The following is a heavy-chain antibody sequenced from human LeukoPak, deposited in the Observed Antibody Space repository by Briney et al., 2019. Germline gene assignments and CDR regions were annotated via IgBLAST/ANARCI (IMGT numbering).Heavy chain of an antibody. J-gene: IGHJ4*02. V-gene: IGHV3-7*01. CDR2: IKQDGSEK. CDR3: ARARRYLGYCSGGSCYGYFDY. D-gene: IGHD2-15*01. Sequence: LAGVSLRLSCAASGFTFSSYWMSWVRQAPGKGLEWVANIKQDGSEKYYVDSVKGRFTISRDNAKNSLYLQMNSLRAEDTAVYYCARARRYLGYCSGGSCYGYFDYWGQGTLVTVSS. CDR1: GFTFSSYW.